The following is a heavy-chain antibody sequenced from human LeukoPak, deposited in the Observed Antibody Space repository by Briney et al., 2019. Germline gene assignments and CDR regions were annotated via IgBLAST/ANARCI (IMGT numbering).Heavy chain of an antibody. V-gene: IGHV4-39*01. D-gene: IGHD3-10*01. CDR1: GGSISSSSYY. Sequence: SETLSLTCTVSGGSISSSSYYWGWIHQPPGKGLEWIGSIYYSGSTYYNPSLKSRVTISVDTSKNQFSLKLSSVTAADTAVYYCARHVKGSGSNWFDPWGQGTLVTVSS. J-gene: IGHJ5*02. CDR3: ARHVKGSGSNWFDP. CDR2: IYYSGST.